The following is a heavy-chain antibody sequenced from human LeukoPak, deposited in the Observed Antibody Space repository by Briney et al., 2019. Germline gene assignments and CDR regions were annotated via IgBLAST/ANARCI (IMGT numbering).Heavy chain of an antibody. Sequence: SETLSLTCTVSGGSISSYYWSWIRQSAGKGLEWIRRISTSGSASYNPPLKSRLTMSVDTSKNQFSLTLSSVTAADTAVYYCARSSTITIFGVINWFDPWGQGTLVTVSS. CDR1: GGSISSYY. CDR2: ISTSGSA. CDR3: ARSSTITIFGVINWFDP. D-gene: IGHD3-3*01. J-gene: IGHJ5*02. V-gene: IGHV4-4*07.